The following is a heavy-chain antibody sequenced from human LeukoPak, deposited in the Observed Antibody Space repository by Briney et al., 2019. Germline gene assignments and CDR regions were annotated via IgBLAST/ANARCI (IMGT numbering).Heavy chain of an antibody. V-gene: IGHV1-46*01. J-gene: IGHJ5*02. CDR1: GYTFTSYY. CDR3: ARDGGEDTAMVP. D-gene: IGHD5-18*01. CDR2: INPSGGST. Sequence: ASVKVSCKASGYTFTSYYMHWVRQAPGQGLEWMGIINPSGGSTSYAQKLQGRVTMTRDTSTSTVYMELSSLRSEDTAVYYCARDGGEDTAMVPWGQGTLVTVSS.